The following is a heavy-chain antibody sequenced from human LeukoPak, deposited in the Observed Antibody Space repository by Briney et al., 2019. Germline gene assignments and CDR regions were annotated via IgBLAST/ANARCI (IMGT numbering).Heavy chain of an antibody. J-gene: IGHJ6*03. D-gene: IGHD7-27*01. CDR3: TREGAHKYWGNLYYYMDV. V-gene: IGHV3-74*01. CDR1: GFPFRRYW. CDR2: ISSDGSTT. Sequence: PGGSLTLPCAASGFPFRRYWMHCAREVTGKALVWVSRISSDGSTTTYADSVKSRFAISRDNAKNTLDLQMNSLTAEDTGLYFCTREGAHKYWGNLYYYMDVWGKGTSVTVS.